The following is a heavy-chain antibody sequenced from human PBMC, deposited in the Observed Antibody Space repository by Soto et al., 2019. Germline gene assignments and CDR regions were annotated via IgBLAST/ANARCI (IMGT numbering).Heavy chain of an antibody. V-gene: IGHV3-21*01. CDR3: ARDHVLLWFGELSENNWFDP. Sequence: GSLRLSCAASGFTFSSYSMNWVRQAPGKGLEWVSSISSSSSYIYYADSVKGRFTISRDNAKNSLYLQMNSLRAEDTAVYYCARDHVLLWFGELSENNWFDPWGQGTLVTVSS. D-gene: IGHD3-10*01. J-gene: IGHJ5*02. CDR2: ISSSSSYI. CDR1: GFTFSSYS.